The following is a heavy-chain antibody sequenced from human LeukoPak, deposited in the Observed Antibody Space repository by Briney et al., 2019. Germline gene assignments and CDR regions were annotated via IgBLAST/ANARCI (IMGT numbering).Heavy chain of an antibody. J-gene: IGHJ4*02. CDR1: GFTFSSYW. D-gene: IGHD1-26*01. V-gene: IGHV3-7*01. Sequence: GGSLRLSCAASGFTFSSYWMNWVRQAPGKGLEWVANIKGDGSEKSYVDSVKGRFTISRDNAKNSLYLQMNSLRAEDTAVYYCARVGANPRFWGQGTLVTVSS. CDR3: ARVGANPRF. CDR2: IKGDGSEK.